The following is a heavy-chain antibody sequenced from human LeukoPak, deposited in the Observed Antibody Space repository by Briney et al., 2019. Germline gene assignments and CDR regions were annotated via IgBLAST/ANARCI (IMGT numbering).Heavy chain of an antibody. Sequence: PGGSLRLSCAASGFTFSSYGMHWVRQAPGKGLEWVAFIRYDGSNKYYADSVKGRCTISRDNSKNTLYLQMNSLRAEDTAVYYCAKSPPMITIFGVVIPPYFDYWGQGTLVTVSS. D-gene: IGHD3-3*01. CDR2: IRYDGSNK. J-gene: IGHJ4*02. V-gene: IGHV3-30*02. CDR3: AKSPPMITIFGVVIPPYFDY. CDR1: GFTFSSYG.